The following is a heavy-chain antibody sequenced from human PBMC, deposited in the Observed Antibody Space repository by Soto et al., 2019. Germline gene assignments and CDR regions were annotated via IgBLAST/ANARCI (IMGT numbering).Heavy chain of an antibody. V-gene: IGHV3-23*01. CDR3: AKSESGGYYPASAFDI. CDR1: GFTFSSYA. J-gene: IGHJ3*02. CDR2: ISGSGGST. D-gene: IGHD3-22*01. Sequence: EVQLLESGGGLVQPGGSLRLSCAASGFTFSSYAMSWVRQAPGKGLEWVSAISGSGGSTYYADSVKGRFTISRDNSKNTLYLQMNSLRAEDTAVYYCAKSESGGYYPASAFDIWGQGTMVTVSS.